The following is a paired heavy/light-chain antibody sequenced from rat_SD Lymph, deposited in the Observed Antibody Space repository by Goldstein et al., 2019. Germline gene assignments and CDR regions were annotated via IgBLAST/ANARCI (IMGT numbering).Light chain of an antibody. Sequence: DVVLTQTPVSLLISLGGQASISCRSSQSLVHSNGNTYLHWYLQKPGQSPQLLIYQVSNRFSGIPDRFSGSGSGTDFTLKISRVEPEDLGDYYCLQSTHFPRTFGGGTKLELK. CDR2: QVS. V-gene: IGKV1S22*01. CDR3: LQSTHFPRT. CDR1: QSLVHSNGNTY. J-gene: IGKJ1*01.
Heavy chain of an antibody. V-gene: IGHV5-34*01. CDR1: GFTFSNYG. Sequence: EVQLVESGGGLVQPGRSLKLSCVASGFTFSNYGMNWIRQAPGKGLEWVAYISSGSSYIYYAETVKGRFTISRDNAKNTLYLQMTSLRSEDTALYYCARRWELDYWGQGVMVTVSS. CDR2: ISSGSSYI. CDR3: ARRWELDY. D-gene: IGHD5-1*01. J-gene: IGHJ2*01.